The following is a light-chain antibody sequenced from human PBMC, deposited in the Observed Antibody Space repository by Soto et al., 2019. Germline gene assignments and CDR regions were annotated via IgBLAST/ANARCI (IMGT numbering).Light chain of an antibody. CDR1: QGVSSN. CDR3: QQYNTWPFT. CDR2: GAS. V-gene: IGKV3D-15*01. Sequence: EIVMTQSPATLSVSPGERATLSCRASQGVSSNLAWYQQKPGQAPRLLIYGASTRATGIPARFSGSGSGTEFTLTINSLQSEEVAIYYCQQYNTWPFTFGPGTKVDIK. J-gene: IGKJ3*01.